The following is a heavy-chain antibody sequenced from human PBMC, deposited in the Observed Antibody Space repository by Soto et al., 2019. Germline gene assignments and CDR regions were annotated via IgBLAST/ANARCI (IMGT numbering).Heavy chain of an antibody. J-gene: IGHJ5*02. Sequence: RASVKVSCKASGYTFTSYDINWVRQAAGQGLEWVGWMNPYSGNTGYAQKFQGRVTMTRDTSITTAYMELSSLRSEDAAVYFCTRGRRMTCNRTSCYSWLDPWGQGTLVTVSS. CDR1: GYTFTSYD. V-gene: IGHV1-8*01. CDR2: MNPYSGNT. CDR3: TRGRRMTCNRTSCYSWLDP. D-gene: IGHD2-2*02.